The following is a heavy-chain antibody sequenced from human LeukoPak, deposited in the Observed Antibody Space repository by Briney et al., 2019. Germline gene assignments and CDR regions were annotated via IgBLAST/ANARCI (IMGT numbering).Heavy chain of an antibody. V-gene: IGHV4-4*07. CDR1: GGSINSYY. J-gene: IGHJ4*02. CDR2: IQTSGST. Sequence: SETLFLTCTVSGGSINSYYWNWIRQPAGKGLEWIGHIQTSGSTKYNPSLKSRVTMSIDTSKNQFSLNLYSVTAADTAVYYCATNYTAVSAFDSWGQGTLVTVSS. CDR3: ATNYTAVSAFDS. D-gene: IGHD6-19*01.